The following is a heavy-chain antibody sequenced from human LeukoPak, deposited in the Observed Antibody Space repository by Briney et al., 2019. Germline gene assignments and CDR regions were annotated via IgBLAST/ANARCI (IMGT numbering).Heavy chain of an antibody. CDR3: ASSRFDWLPYFEY. J-gene: IGHJ4*02. Sequence: SGGSLRLSCAASRLTFSSYAMHWVRQPPGKGLEWVAGIPYDGNNKYYADSVRGRFTISRDNSKNTLYLQMNSLRPEDTAVYYCASSRFDWLPYFEYSGQGTLVTVSS. D-gene: IGHD3-9*01. CDR1: RLTFSSYA. CDR2: IPYDGNNK. V-gene: IGHV3-30-3*01.